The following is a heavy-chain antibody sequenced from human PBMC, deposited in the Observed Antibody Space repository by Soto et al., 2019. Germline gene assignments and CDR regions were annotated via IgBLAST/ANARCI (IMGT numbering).Heavy chain of an antibody. CDR3: AKVFRSLVAVAIFDS. CDR2: ISGSGGST. J-gene: IGHJ4*02. CDR1: GVTFSSYA. D-gene: IGHD6-19*01. Sequence: EVQLLESGAGLVQPGGSLSLSCAASGVTFSSYAMSWLRQAPGKGQERVSAISGSGGSTYYADSVKGRCTISRNTSKNTLSLQMTSLRAEDTAVYYCAKVFRSLVAVAIFDSCGQGTLVTVS. V-gene: IGHV3-23*01.